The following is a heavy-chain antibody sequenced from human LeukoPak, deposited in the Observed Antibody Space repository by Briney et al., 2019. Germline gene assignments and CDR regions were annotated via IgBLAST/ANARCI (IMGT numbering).Heavy chain of an antibody. CDR1: GFTFSSYA. CDR3: ARGPHYFDY. CDR2: ISYDGSNK. Sequence: GRSLRLSCAASGFTFSSYAMHWVRQAPGKGLEWVAVISYDGSNKYYADSVKGRFTISRDNSKNTLYLQMNSLRAEDTAVYYCARGPHYFDYWGQGTLVTVSS. J-gene: IGHJ4*02. V-gene: IGHV3-30-3*01.